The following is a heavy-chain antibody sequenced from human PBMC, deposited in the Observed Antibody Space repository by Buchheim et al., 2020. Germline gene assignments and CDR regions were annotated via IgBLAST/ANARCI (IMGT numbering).Heavy chain of an antibody. D-gene: IGHD3-3*01. CDR3: ARAPFYDFWSGYSPYNWFDP. CDR2: IRSSGSTI. CDR1: GFTFSDYY. J-gene: IGHJ5*02. Sequence: QVQLVESGGGLVKPGGSLRLSCAASGFTFSDYYMSCIRQAPGKGLEWVSYIRSSGSTIYYADSLKGRFTISRDNAKNSLYLQMNSLRAEDTAVYYCARAPFYDFWSGYSPYNWFDPWGQGTL. V-gene: IGHV3-11*01.